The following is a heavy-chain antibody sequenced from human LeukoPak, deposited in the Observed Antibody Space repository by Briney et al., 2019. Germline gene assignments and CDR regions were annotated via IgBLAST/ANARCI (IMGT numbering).Heavy chain of an antibody. V-gene: IGHV3-48*03. CDR2: ISSSSSTI. CDR3: ARDSGGYSSSIYDY. D-gene: IGHD6-13*01. CDR1: GFTFSSYE. J-gene: IGHJ4*02. Sequence: GGSLRLSCAASGFTFSSYEMNWVRQAPGRGLEWVSYISSSSSTIKYADSVKGRFSVSRDNAKNSLYLQMNSLRTEDTAVYYCARDSGGYSSSIYDYWGQGTLVTVSS.